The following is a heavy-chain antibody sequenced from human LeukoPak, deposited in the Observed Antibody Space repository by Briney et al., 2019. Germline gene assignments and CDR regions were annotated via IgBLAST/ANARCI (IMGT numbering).Heavy chain of an antibody. V-gene: IGHV4-59*08. D-gene: IGHD6-19*01. CDR3: ARFLSSGWLLDY. CDR2: IYYSGST. Sequence: PSETLSLTFTVSGGSISSYYWSWIRQPPGKGLEWIGYIYYSGSTNYNPSLKSRVTISVDTSKNQFSLKLSSVTAADTAVYYCARFLSSGWLLDYWGQGTLVTVSS. CDR1: GGSISSYY. J-gene: IGHJ4*02.